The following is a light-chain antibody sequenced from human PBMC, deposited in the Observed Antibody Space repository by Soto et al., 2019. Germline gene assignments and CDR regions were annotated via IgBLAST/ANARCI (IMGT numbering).Light chain of an antibody. CDR1: SSNIGSNT. CDR2: NNN. CDR3: AAWDDSLNGLV. V-gene: IGLV1-44*01. J-gene: IGLJ2*01. Sequence: QSVLTQPPSASGTPGQRVTISCSGSSSNIGSNTVNWYQQLPGTAPKLLMYNNNQRPSGVPDRFSGSKSGTSASLAISGLQSEDEADYYCAAWDDSLNGLVFGGGTKVTVL.